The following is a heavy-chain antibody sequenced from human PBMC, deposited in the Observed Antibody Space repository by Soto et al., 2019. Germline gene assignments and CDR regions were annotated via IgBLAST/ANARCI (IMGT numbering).Heavy chain of an antibody. J-gene: IGHJ5*02. Sequence: GASVKVSCKASGGTFSSYTISWVRHAPGQGLEWMGRIIPILGIANYAQKFQGRVTITADKSTSTAHMELSSLRSEDTAVYYCARSEIYDILTGYPNWFDPWGQGTLVTVSS. CDR3: ARSEIYDILTGYPNWFDP. CDR2: IIPILGIA. CDR1: GGTFSSYT. V-gene: IGHV1-69*02. D-gene: IGHD3-9*01.